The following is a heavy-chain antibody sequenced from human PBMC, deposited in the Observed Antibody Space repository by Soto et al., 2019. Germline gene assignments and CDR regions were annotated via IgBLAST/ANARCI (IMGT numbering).Heavy chain of an antibody. D-gene: IGHD5-12*01. V-gene: IGHV4-34*01. CDR2: INHSGST. CDR1: GGSFSGYY. Sequence: PSETLSLTCAVYGGSFSGYYWSWIRQPPGKGLEWIGEINHSGSTNYNPSLKSRVTISVDTSKNQFSLKLSSVTAADTAVYFCASAWPPRGHDYWGPGTLVTLFS. CDR3: ASAWPPRGHDY. J-gene: IGHJ4*02.